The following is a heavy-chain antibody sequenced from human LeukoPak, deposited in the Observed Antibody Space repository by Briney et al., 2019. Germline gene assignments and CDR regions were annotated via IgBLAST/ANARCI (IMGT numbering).Heavy chain of an antibody. V-gene: IGHV4-59*01. CDR1: GGSISSYY. CDR2: IYYSGST. CDR3: ARASGYSSSWYDY. D-gene: IGHD6-13*01. Sequence: SETLSLTCTVSGGSISSYYWSWIRQPPGKGLEWIGYIYYSGSTNYNPSLKSRVTISVDTSKNQFSLKLSSVTAADTAVYCCARASGYSSSWYDYWGQGTLVTVSS. J-gene: IGHJ4*02.